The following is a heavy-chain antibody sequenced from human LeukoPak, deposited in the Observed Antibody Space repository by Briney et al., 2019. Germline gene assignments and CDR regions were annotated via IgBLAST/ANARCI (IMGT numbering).Heavy chain of an antibody. CDR2: RWYNESKN. Sequence: TGGSLRLSCAASGFTFSSYGMHWVRQAPGKVLELVAFRWYNESKNNYAESVKGRFSTSRDNSKNTRYLQMDSLRAEDTAVYYCAKGWVEGATMYWGQGTLVTVSS. V-gene: IGHV3-30*02. J-gene: IGHJ4*02. CDR1: GFTFSSYG. D-gene: IGHD1-26*01. CDR3: AKGWVEGATMY.